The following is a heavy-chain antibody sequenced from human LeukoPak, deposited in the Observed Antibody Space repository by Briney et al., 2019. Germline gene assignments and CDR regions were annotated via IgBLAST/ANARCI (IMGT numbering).Heavy chain of an antibody. CDR3: ARDNYDNSGYYFDY. CDR1: GGSISSSNW. D-gene: IGHD3-22*01. CDR2: IYHSGRT. V-gene: IGHV4-4*02. J-gene: IGHJ4*02. Sequence: SETLSLTCAVSGGSISSSNWWSWVRQPPGKGLEWIGEIYHSGRTNYTPSLKSRVTISVDKSKNQLSLKLSSVTAADTAVYYCARDNYDNSGYYFDYWGQGTLVTVSS.